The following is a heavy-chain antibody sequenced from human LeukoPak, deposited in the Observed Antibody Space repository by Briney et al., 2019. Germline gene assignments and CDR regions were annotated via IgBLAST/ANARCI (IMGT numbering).Heavy chain of an antibody. V-gene: IGHV3-7*03. Sequence: GGSLRLSCVASGFALSSHWMTWVRQVPGRGPEWVANVNRDGSETYYLDSVKGRFTISKDNAKNSLYLQMSSLRAEDTALYHCARNNGMDVWGQGTTVIVSS. CDR2: VNRDGSET. CDR1: GFALSSHW. CDR3: ARNNGMDV. J-gene: IGHJ6*02.